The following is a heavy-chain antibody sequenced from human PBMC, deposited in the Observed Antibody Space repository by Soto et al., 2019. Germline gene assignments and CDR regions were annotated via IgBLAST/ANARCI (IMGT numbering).Heavy chain of an antibody. CDR2: IYHSGST. CDR1: GGSISSGGYS. CDR3: ARGGIVVVPATTGRNPFDP. Sequence: SETLSLTCAVSGGSISSGGYSWSWIRQPPGKGLEWIGYIYHSGSTYYNPSLKSRVTISVDRSKNQFSLKLSSVTAADTAVYYCARGGIVVVPATTGRNPFDPWGQGTLVTVSS. J-gene: IGHJ5*02. D-gene: IGHD2-2*01. V-gene: IGHV4-30-2*01.